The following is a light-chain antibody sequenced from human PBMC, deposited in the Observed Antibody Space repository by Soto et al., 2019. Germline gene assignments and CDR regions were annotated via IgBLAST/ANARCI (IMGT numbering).Light chain of an antibody. J-gene: IGKJ4*01. Sequence: AIRMTQSPSSFSASTGDRVTITCRASQGISSYLAWYQQKPGKAPKLLIYAASTLQSGVPSRFSGSGSGTDFTLTISCLQPEDFATYYCQQYDSYPLTFGGGTKVDI. CDR3: QQYDSYPLT. CDR1: QGISSY. V-gene: IGKV1-8*01. CDR2: AAS.